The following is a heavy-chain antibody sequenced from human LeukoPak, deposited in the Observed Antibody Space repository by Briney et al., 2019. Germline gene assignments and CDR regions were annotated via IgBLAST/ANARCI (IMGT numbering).Heavy chain of an antibody. V-gene: IGHV3-23*01. CDR2: ISGGGVST. D-gene: IGHD6-19*01. CDR3: AKNFPYSSGWYYFDY. J-gene: IGHJ4*02. Sequence: GGSLRLSCVASGFTFSNYAMSWVRQAPGKGLEWVSTISGGGVSTYYIDSVKGRFTISRDNSKNTLYLQLNSLRAEDTAVYYCAKNFPYSSGWYYFDYWGQGTLVTVSS. CDR1: GFTFSNYA.